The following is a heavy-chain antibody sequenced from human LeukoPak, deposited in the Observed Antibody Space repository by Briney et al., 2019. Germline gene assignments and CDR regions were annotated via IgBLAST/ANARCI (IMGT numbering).Heavy chain of an antibody. CDR1: GYTFTSYY. D-gene: IGHD3-22*01. CDR2: INPSGGST. CDR3: GRRPSGWYYYDGSGQNKSGRAV. Sequence: ASVKVSCKASGYTFTSYYMHWVRQAPGQGLEWMGIINPSGGSTSYAQKFQGRVTMTRDTSTSTVYMELSSLRSEDTAVYYCGRRPSGWYYYDGSGQNKSGRAVGAKGPTAPVP. V-gene: IGHV1-46*01. J-gene: IGHJ6*04.